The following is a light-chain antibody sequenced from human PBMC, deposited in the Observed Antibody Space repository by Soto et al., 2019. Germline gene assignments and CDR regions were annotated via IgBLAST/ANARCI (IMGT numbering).Light chain of an antibody. Sequence: EIVLTQSPGTLSLSPGERATLSCRASQSVSSSYLAWYQQKPVQAPRLLIYGASSRATGIPDRFSGSGSGTDFTLTISRLEPEDLAVYYCQQYGSSPCTFGPGTKVDIK. CDR3: QQYGSSPCT. V-gene: IGKV3-20*01. CDR1: QSVSSSY. J-gene: IGKJ3*01. CDR2: GAS.